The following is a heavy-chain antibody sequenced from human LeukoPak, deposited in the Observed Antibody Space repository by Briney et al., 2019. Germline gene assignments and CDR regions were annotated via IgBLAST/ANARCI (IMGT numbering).Heavy chain of an antibody. CDR2: IYYSGTT. D-gene: IGHD3-16*01. Sequence: PSQTLSLTCTVSGGSISSDGYYWSWIRQHPGKGLERIGYIYYSGTTYYNPSLNSRAAISVDTSKNQLFLKLSFVTAADTAVYYCARDPSGGLLYLDSWGQGTLVTVSS. V-gene: IGHV4-31*03. CDR3: ARDPSGGLLYLDS. J-gene: IGHJ4*02. CDR1: GGSISSDGYY.